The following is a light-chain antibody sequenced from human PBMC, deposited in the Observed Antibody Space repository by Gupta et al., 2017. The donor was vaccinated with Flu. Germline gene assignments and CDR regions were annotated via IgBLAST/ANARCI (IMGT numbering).Light chain of an antibody. CDR2: GAS. V-gene: IGKV3-15*01. CDR1: QIIDTY. CDR3: QQYYNWPKT. J-gene: IGKJ2*01. Sequence: PDTLSMSAGERATISCGASQIIDTYLAWFQQKSGQAPRSLMYGASSRATGVPARFSGSGSGADYTLTISSLQSEDFATYYCQQYYNWPKTFGQGTKVEIK.